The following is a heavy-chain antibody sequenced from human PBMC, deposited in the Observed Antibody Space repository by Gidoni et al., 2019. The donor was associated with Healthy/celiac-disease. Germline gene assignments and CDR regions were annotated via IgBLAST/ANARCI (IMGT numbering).Heavy chain of an antibody. CDR2: SNHSGST. J-gene: IGHJ4*02. CDR1: GGSFSGYY. Sequence: QVQLQQWGAGLLQPPATLSLTCAVYGGSFSGYYWSWIRQPPGKGLEWIGESNHSGSTTYNPSLKSRVTISVDTSKNQFSLKLSSVTAADTAVYYCARGRIVGATIYDYWGQGTLVTVSS. V-gene: IGHV4-34*01. D-gene: IGHD1-26*01. CDR3: ARGRIVGATIYDY.